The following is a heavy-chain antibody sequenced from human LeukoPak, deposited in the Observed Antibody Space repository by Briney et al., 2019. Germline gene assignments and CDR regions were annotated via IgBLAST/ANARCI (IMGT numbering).Heavy chain of an antibody. D-gene: IGHD6-13*01. CDR1: GGSISSGGYS. J-gene: IGHJ4*02. CDR2: IYHSGST. CDR3: ARASREQQVGF. V-gene: IGHV4-30-2*01. Sequence: PSETLSLTCTVSGGSISSGGYSWSWIRQPPGKGLEWIGYIYHSGSTYYNPSLKSRVTISVDRSKNQFSLKLSSVTAADTAVYYCARASREQQVGFWGQGTLVTVSS.